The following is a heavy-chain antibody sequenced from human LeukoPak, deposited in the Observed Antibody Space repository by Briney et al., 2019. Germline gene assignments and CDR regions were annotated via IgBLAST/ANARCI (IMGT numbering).Heavy chain of an antibody. J-gene: IGHJ4*02. CDR2: ISAHYGNT. CDR3: ARDFFHGHCSGLSCFLLDY. V-gene: IGHV1-18*04. D-gene: IGHD2-15*01. CDR1: GYIFTRYG. Sequence: GASVKVSCKASGYIFTRYGISWVRQAPGQGLEWMGWISAHYGNTNYAQKFQDRVTMTTDTSTNTAYMELRSLGPDDTAVYYCARDFFHGHCSGLSCFLLDYWGQGSLVTVSS.